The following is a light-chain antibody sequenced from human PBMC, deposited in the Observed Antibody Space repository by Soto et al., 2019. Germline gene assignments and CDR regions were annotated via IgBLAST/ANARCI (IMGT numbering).Light chain of an antibody. J-gene: IGLJ1*01. CDR3: SSYTSSSTPYV. Sequence: QSALTQPASVSGSPGQSITISCTGTSSDVGGYNYVSWYQQHPGKAPKLMIYEVSNRPSGVSNRFSGSKSGNTASLNISGLQAEDEAAYYCSSYTSSSTPYVFGTGTKLTVL. CDR2: EVS. CDR1: SSDVGGYNY. V-gene: IGLV2-14*01.